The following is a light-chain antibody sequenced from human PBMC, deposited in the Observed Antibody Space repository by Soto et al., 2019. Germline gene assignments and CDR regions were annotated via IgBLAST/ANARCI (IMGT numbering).Light chain of an antibody. CDR1: QSVSSN. CDR2: AAS. CDR3: HQRQSWPRT. Sequence: DIVMTQSPATLSVSPGERATLSCRASQSVSSNLAWYQQKPGQAPRVLIYAASTRATGIPDRFSGSGSGTDFTLTISDVQPEDFAVYYCHQRQSWPRTFGQGTKVDIK. V-gene: IGKV3-15*01. J-gene: IGKJ1*01.